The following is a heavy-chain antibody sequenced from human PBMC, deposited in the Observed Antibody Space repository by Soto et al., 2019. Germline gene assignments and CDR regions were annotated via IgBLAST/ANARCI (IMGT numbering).Heavy chain of an antibody. CDR1: GYTFTSYG. Sequence: QVQLVQSGAEVKKPGASVKVSCKASGYTFTSYGLSWVRQAPGQGLEWMGWISAYNGDTNYAQKFQGRVTVTTDTSTSTAYMELRSLRSDGTAVYYCATVGSYFFGFDYWGQGTLVTVSS. CDR3: ATVGSYFFGFDY. J-gene: IGHJ4*02. D-gene: IGHD1-26*01. CDR2: ISAYNGDT. V-gene: IGHV1-18*01.